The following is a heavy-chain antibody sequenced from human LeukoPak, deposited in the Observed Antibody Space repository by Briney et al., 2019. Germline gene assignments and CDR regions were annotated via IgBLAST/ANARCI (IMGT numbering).Heavy chain of an antibody. Sequence: GGSLRLSCAASGFTFSDYGMHWARQAPGKGLESVAFIRYDGSDEYYADSVKGRLTISRDNSQNTLYLQMNRLRAEDTAVYYCAKGGQWLAPGLDYWGQGTLVTVSS. V-gene: IGHV3-30*02. J-gene: IGHJ4*02. CDR3: AKGGQWLAPGLDY. CDR1: GFTFSDYG. D-gene: IGHD6-19*01. CDR2: IRYDGSDE.